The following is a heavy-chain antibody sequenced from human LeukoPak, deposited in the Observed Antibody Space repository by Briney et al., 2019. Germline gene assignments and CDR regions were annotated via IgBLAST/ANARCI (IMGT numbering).Heavy chain of an antibody. J-gene: IGHJ5*02. Sequence: VASVKVSCKASGYTFTGYYMHWVRQAPGQGLEWMGWINPNSGGTNYAQKFQGWVTMTRDTSISTAYMELSRLRSDDTAVYYCAREDPRRVNWFDPWGQGTLVTVSS. CDR1: GYTFTGYY. CDR3: AREDPRRVNWFDP. V-gene: IGHV1-2*04. CDR2: INPNSGGT.